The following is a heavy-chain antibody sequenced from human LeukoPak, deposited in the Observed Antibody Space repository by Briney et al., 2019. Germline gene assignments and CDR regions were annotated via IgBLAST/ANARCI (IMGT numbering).Heavy chain of an antibody. CDR2: INSDGSSI. D-gene: IGHD5-12*01. CDR1: GFTFSSYW. CDR3: AREGRVSGYDFDC. V-gene: IGHV3-74*03. Sequence: PGGSLRLSCAASGFTFSSYWMHWFRQAPGKGLVWVSRINSDGSSITYADSVKGRFTISRDNAKNTLYLQMNSLRVEDTAVYYCAREGRVSGYDFDCWGQGTLVTVSS. J-gene: IGHJ4*02.